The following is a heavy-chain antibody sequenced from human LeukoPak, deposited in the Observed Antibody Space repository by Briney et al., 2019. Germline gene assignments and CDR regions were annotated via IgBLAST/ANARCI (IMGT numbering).Heavy chain of an antibody. Sequence: KSGGSLRLSCAASGFTFSSYSTNWVRQAPGKGLEWVSSISSSSSYIYYADSVKGRFTISRDNAKNSLYLQMNSLRAEDTAVYYCARGESSSNAFDIWGQGTMVTVSS. V-gene: IGHV3-21*01. D-gene: IGHD6-6*01. J-gene: IGHJ3*02. CDR2: ISSSSSYI. CDR1: GFTFSSYS. CDR3: ARGESSSNAFDI.